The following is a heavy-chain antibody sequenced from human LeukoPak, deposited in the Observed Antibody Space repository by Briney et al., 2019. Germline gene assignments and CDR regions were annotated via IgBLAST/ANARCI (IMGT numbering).Heavy chain of an antibody. V-gene: IGHV3-30*02. D-gene: IGHD4-17*01. CDR1: GFTFSSYG. J-gene: IGHJ2*01. Sequence: GGSLRLSCAASGFTFSSYGMHWVRQAPGKGLEWVAFIRCDGSNKYYADSVKGRFTISRDNFKNTLYLQMNSLRAEDTAVYYCAKDFYGDYGWYFDLWGRGTLVTVSS. CDR2: IRCDGSNK. CDR3: AKDFYGDYGWYFDL.